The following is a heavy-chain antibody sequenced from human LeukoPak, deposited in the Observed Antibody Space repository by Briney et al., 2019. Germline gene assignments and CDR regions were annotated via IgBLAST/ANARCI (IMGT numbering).Heavy chain of an antibody. CDR3: ARGRSNGWFY. CDR1: GGSFSGYY. Sequence: PSETLSLTCAVYGGSFSGYYGSWIRQPPGKGLEWIGEINHSGSTNYNPSLKSRVTISVDTSKNQFSLKLSSVTAADTAVYYCARGRSNGWFYWGQGTLVTVSS. V-gene: IGHV4-34*01. D-gene: IGHD2-8*01. CDR2: INHSGST. J-gene: IGHJ4*02.